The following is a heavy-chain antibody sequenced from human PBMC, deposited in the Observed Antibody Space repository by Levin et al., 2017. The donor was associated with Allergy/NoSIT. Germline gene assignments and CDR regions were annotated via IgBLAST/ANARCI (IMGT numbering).Heavy chain of an antibody. D-gene: IGHD5-18*01. V-gene: IGHV4-30-2*01. CDR1: GGSISSGGYS. Sequence: TSQTLSLTCAVSGGSISSGGYSWSWIRQPPGKGLEWIGNIYLSGSTYYNPSLKSRVTISVDRSKNQFSLNLSSVTAADTAVYYCARVAGYSYGYYFDYWGQGTLVTVSS. CDR3: ARVAGYSYGYYFDY. CDR2: IYLSGST. J-gene: IGHJ4*02.